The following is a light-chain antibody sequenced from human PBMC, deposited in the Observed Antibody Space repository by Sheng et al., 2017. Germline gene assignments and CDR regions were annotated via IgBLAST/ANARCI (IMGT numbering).Light chain of an antibody. CDR2: GAS. V-gene: IGKV1-9*01. CDR3: QQYNHYSWT. Sequence: IQLTQSPSSLSASVGDRVTITCRASQGIGNYLAWYQQIPGKAPKLLIYGASTLQSGVPSRFSGSGSGTEFTLTINNLQPDDFATYYCQQYNHYSWTFGQGTKVDVK. CDR1: QGIGNY. J-gene: IGKJ1*01.